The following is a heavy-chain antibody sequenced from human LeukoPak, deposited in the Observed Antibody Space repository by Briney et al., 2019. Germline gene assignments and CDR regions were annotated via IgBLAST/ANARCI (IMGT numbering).Heavy chain of an antibody. CDR2: IPYDGSDK. CDR3: ARARPSMWIDY. V-gene: IGHV3-30*04. CDR1: GFTFSSYA. D-gene: IGHD5-12*01. Sequence: GGSLRLSCAASGFTFSSYAMYWVRQAPGKGREGVAVIPYDGSDKFYADSVKGRFTISRDSSKNTLYLQMNSLRPEDTAVYYCARARPSMWIDYWGQGTLVTVSS. J-gene: IGHJ4*02.